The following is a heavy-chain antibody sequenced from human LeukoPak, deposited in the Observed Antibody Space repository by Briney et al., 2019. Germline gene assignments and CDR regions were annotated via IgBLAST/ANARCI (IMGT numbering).Heavy chain of an antibody. CDR1: GYTFTSYG. J-gene: IGHJ5*02. Sequence: ASVKVSCKASGYTFTSYGISWVRQAPGQGLEWMGWISAYNGNTNYAQKLQGRVTITTDTSTSTAYMELRRLRSDDTAVYSCARGVGEGVVVPAAIGNWFDPWGQGTLVTVSS. CDR3: ARGVGEGVVVPAAIGNWFDP. V-gene: IGHV1-18*01. CDR2: ISAYNGNT. D-gene: IGHD2-2*01.